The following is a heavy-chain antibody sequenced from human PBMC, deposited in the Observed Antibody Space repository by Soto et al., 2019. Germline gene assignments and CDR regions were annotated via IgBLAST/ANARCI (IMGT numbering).Heavy chain of an antibody. CDR1: GFTVSSNY. J-gene: IGHJ4*02. CDR2: IYSGGST. Sequence: EVQLVESGGGLVQPGGSLRLSCAASGFTVSSNYMSWVRQAPGKGVEGVSVIYSGGSTYYSDSVTGRFTISRDNSKNTLYLQMNSLRAEDPAVDYCARGQQLRYSSSWYGGDYWGQGTLVTVSS. V-gene: IGHV3-66*01. D-gene: IGHD6-13*01. CDR3: ARGQQLRYSSSWYGGDY.